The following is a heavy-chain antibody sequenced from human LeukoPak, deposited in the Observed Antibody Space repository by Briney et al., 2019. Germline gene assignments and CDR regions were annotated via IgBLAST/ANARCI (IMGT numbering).Heavy chain of an antibody. Sequence: GGSLRLSCAASGFTFSSYSMNWVRQAPGKGLEWVSYISSSSSIIYYADSVKGRFTISRDNAKNSLYLQMNSLRAEDTAVYYCAKRAVAGTGRAFDYWGQGTLVTVSS. J-gene: IGHJ4*02. CDR2: ISSSSSII. D-gene: IGHD6-19*01. CDR3: AKRAVAGTGRAFDY. CDR1: GFTFSSYS. V-gene: IGHV3-48*01.